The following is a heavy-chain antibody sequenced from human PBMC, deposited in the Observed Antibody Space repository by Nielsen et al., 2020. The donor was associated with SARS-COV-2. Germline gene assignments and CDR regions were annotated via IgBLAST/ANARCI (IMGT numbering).Heavy chain of an antibody. J-gene: IGHJ4*02. CDR1: GFTFRSDA. Sequence: GGSLRLSCAASGFTFRSDAMHWVRQAPGKGLEWASTFSDNDGPTYYADSVKGRFTISSDNSNSMLFLQMNSLRVEDTALYYCAKGSDFTGFDSWGRGTLSTVPS. CDR2: FSDNDGPT. D-gene: IGHD1-14*01. CDR3: AKGSDFTGFDS. V-gene: IGHV3-23*01.